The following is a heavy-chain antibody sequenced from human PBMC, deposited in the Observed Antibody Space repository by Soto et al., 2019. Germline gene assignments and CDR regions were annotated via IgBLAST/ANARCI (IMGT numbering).Heavy chain of an antibody. CDR1: GFTFSSYV. CDR2: ISYDGNNK. Sequence: PGESLKISCAASGFTFSSYVMHWVRQAPGKGLEWVAHISYDGNNKYYADSVKGRFTISRDNFKNTLYLQMSSLRAEDTAVYYCARGASAYSYRSPAFDLWGQGTLVTVSS. J-gene: IGHJ4*02. CDR3: ARGASAYSYRSPAFDL. V-gene: IGHV3-30*03. D-gene: IGHD5-18*01.